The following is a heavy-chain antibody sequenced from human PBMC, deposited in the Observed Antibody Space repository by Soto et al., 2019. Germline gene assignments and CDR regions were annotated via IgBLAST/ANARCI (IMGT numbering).Heavy chain of an antibody. Sequence: GGSLRLACAASGVSFSSHSLSWVRQAPGQGLEWVAYISSRSSLILYADSVRGRFVISRDNALNSLYLQMNSPRDEDTAMYYCVRERGEYDSGWYIDRWGQGTPVTVS. D-gene: IGHD6-19*01. J-gene: IGHJ4*02. CDR2: ISSRSSLI. V-gene: IGHV3-21*06. CDR3: VRERGEYDSGWYIDR. CDR1: GVSFSSHS.